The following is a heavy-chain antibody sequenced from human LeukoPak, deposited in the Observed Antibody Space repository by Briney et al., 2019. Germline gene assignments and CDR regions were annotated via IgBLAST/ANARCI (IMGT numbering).Heavy chain of an antibody. CDR3: ARSPYCYDSSGYLVY. Sequence: ASVKVSCKASGYTFTGYYMHWVRQAPGQGLEWMGWINPNSGGTNYAQKFQGRVTMTRDTSISTAYMELSRLRSDDTAVYYCARSPYCYDSSGYLVYWGQGTLVTVSS. D-gene: IGHD3-22*01. CDR2: INPNSGGT. CDR1: GYTFTGYY. J-gene: IGHJ4*02. V-gene: IGHV1-2*02.